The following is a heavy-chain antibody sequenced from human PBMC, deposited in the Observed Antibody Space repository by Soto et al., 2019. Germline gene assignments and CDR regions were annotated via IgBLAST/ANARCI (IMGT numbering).Heavy chain of an antibody. J-gene: IGHJ4*02. Sequence: EVQLVESGGGLVKPGGSLRLSCAASGFTFSSYSMNWVGQAPGKGLEWVSSISSSSSYIYYADSVKGRFTISRDNAKNSLYLQMNSLRAEDTAVYYCASLRYGDFPYSFDYWGQGTLVTVSS. V-gene: IGHV3-21*01. CDR2: ISSSSSYI. D-gene: IGHD4-17*01. CDR3: ASLRYGDFPYSFDY. CDR1: GFTFSSYS.